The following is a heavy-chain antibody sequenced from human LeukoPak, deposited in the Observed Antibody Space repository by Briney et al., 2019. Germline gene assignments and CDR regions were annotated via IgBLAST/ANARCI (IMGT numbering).Heavy chain of an antibody. D-gene: IGHD3-22*01. J-gene: IGHJ4*02. CDR3: AKGAGGYYGPFGS. CDR2: INWNSGSV. Sequence: ALRLSCAASGFTFDDYALFWVRQAPGKGLEWVSGINWNSGSVDFADSVKGRFTTSRDNAKNSLYLQMNSLRAEDTAFYCAKGAGGYYGPFGSWGQGTLVTVSS. V-gene: IGHV3-9*01. CDR1: GFTFDDYA.